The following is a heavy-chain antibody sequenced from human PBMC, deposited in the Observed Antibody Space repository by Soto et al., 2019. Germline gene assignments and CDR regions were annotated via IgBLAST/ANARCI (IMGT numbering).Heavy chain of an antibody. CDR1: GFTFSSYS. CDR3: ARDLLPYCSSTSCYYMDV. CDR2: ISSSSSYI. V-gene: IGHV3-21*01. Sequence: GGSLRLSCAASGFTFSSYSMNWVRQAPGKGLEWVSSISSSSSYIYYADSVKGRFTISRDNAKNSLYLQMNSLRAEDTAVYYCARDLLPYCSSTSCYYMDVWGKGTTVTVSS. D-gene: IGHD2-2*01. J-gene: IGHJ6*03.